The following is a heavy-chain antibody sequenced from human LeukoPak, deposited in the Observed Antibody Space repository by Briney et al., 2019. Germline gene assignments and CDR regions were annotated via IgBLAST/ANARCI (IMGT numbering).Heavy chain of an antibody. CDR2: IYPGDSDT. CDR1: GYSFTSYW. J-gene: IGHJ6*02. Sequence: GESLKISCKGSGYSFTSYWIGWVRQMPGKGLEWMGIIYPGDSDTRYSPSFQGQVTISADKSISTAYLQWSSLKASDTAMYYCARHVPDSSSWSHYYGMDVWAKGPRSPSP. V-gene: IGHV5-51*01. D-gene: IGHD6-13*01. CDR3: ARHVPDSSSWSHYYGMDV.